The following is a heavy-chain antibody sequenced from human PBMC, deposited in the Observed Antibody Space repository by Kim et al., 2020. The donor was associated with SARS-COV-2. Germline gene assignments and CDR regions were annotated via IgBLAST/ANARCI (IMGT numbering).Heavy chain of an antibody. CDR2: IRSKAYGGTT. V-gene: IGHV3-49*03. D-gene: IGHD3-16*02. J-gene: IGHJ4*02. CDR3: TRDRRHMITFGGVIVTISFHY. Sequence: GGSLRLSCTASGFTFGDYAMSWFRQAPGKGLEWVGFIRSKAYGGTTEYAASVKGRFTISRDDSKSIAYLQMNSLKTEDTAVYYCTRDRRHMITFGGVIVTISFHYRGQGTLVTVSS. CDR1: GFTFGDYA.